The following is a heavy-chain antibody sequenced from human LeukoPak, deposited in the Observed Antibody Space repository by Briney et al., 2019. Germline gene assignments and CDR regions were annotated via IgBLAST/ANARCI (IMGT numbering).Heavy chain of an antibody. J-gene: IGHJ3*02. CDR1: GGSISSHC. V-gene: IGHV4-59*11. Sequence: PSETLSLTCTVSGGSISSHCWSWIRQPPGKGLEWIGYIYYSRSTNYNPSLKSRVTISVDTSKSQFSLKLSSVTAADTAVYYCARDPGYSYGPGAFDIWGQGTMVTVSS. D-gene: IGHD5-18*01. CDR2: IYYSRST. CDR3: ARDPGYSYGPGAFDI.